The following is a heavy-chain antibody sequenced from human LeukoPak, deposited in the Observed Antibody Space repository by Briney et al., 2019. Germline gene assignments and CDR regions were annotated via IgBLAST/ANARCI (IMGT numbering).Heavy chain of an antibody. CDR2: INPNSGGT. V-gene: IGHV1-2*02. J-gene: IGHJ4*02. CDR1: GYTFSGYY. Sequence: ASVKVSCKASGYTFSGYYMHWVRQAPGQGLEWMGWINPNSGGTKYVQKLQGRVTMTRDTSISTAYMELSRLRSDDTAVYYCASGSLASYFDHWGQGTLVTVSS. D-gene: IGHD3-16*01. CDR3: ASGSLASYFDH.